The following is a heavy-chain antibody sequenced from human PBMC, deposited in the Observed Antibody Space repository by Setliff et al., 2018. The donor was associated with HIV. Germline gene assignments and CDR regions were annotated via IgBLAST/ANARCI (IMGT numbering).Heavy chain of an antibody. Sequence: SETLSLTCAVYGESLSGYYWSWLRQPPGKGLEWLGEINHSGTTNYNASLNRRVTISVDTSKNQFSLKLGSVTAADAAMYYCARGLGEMGTKIGNYFDYWDQGTLVTVSS. D-gene: IGHD1-1*01. CDR1: GESLSGYY. CDR2: INHSGTT. J-gene: IGHJ4*02. V-gene: IGHV4-34*01. CDR3: ARGLGEMGTKIGNYFDY.